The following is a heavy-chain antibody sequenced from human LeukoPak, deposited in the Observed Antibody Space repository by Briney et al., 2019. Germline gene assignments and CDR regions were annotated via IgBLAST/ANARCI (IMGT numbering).Heavy chain of an antibody. D-gene: IGHD3-22*01. CDR2: IYYSGTT. CDR3: ARVGGKYYYDSSFPNWFDP. Sequence: PSDTLSLTCSVSGGSINTYYWSWIRQPPEKGLEWIGYIYYSGTTNYNPSLKSRVTISVDTSKNQFSLKLSSVTAADAAVYYCARVGGKYYYDSSFPNWFDPWGQGTLVTVSS. V-gene: IGHV4-59*07. J-gene: IGHJ5*02. CDR1: GGSINTYY.